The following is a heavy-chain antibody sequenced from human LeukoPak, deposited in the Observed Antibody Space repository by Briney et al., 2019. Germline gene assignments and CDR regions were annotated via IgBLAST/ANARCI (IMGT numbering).Heavy chain of an antibody. Sequence: ESGPGLVKPSETLSLTCTVSGDSISSYYWSWIRQPPGEGLEWMGYIYNSETTNYNPSLESRVTISEDTSKNQFSLMLTSVTAADTAVYYCARVVYSHYWPEGMDVWGQGTTVTVSS. CDR3: ARVVYSHYWPEGMDV. J-gene: IGHJ6*02. D-gene: IGHD4-11*01. V-gene: IGHV4-59*01. CDR2: IYNSETT. CDR1: GDSISSYY.